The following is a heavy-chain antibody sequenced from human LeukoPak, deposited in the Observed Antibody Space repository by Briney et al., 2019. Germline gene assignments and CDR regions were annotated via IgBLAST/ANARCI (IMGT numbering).Heavy chain of an antibody. CDR3: ARGLSSSGYSTFDY. CDR2: ISASGRST. CDR1: GFNFGNNA. D-gene: IGHD3-22*01. Sequence: GGSLRLSCAASGFNFGNNAMSWVRQAPGKGLEWVSGISASGRSTYYADSVKGRFTISRDNARSTLWLQMNSLRAEDTAVYYCARGLSSSGYSTFDYWGQGTLVTVSS. J-gene: IGHJ4*02. V-gene: IGHV3-23*01.